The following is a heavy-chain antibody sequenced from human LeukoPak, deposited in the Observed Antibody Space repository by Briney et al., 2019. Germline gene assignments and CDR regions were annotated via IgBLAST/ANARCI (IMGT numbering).Heavy chain of an antibody. Sequence: PSETLSLTCAVYGGSFSVYYWSWIRQPPGKGLEWIGEINHSGSTNYNPSLKSRVTISVDTSKNQFSLKLSSVTAADTAVYYCARGPPLRAFDIWGQGTMVTVSS. D-gene: IGHD3-10*01. J-gene: IGHJ3*02. CDR2: INHSGST. V-gene: IGHV4-34*01. CDR1: GGSFSVYY. CDR3: ARGPPLRAFDI.